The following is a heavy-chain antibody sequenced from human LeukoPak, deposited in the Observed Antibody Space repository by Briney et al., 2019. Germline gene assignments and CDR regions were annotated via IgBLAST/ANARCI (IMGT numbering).Heavy chain of an antibody. J-gene: IGHJ4*02. Sequence: PGESLRLSCIGSGMNNYWMTWVRQAPGEGLQSLAKINKDGSEKYYLNSVKGRITISRHNMKNSVFLEINSLRAEDKGIYYCATDLNWVSHWGQGTLVTVSS. D-gene: IGHD3-16*01. CDR2: INKDGSEK. CDR3: ATDLNWVSH. V-gene: IGHV3-7*01. CDR1: GMNNYW.